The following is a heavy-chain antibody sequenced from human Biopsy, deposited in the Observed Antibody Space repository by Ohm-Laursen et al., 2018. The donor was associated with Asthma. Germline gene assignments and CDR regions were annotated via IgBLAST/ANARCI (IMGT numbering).Heavy chain of an antibody. D-gene: IGHD2-2*01. CDR3: ARKAGSCISRTCYSLDF. CDR2: INSVFGTT. CDR1: GGTFNTYV. J-gene: IGHJ4*02. V-gene: IGHV1-69*01. Sequence: SSVKASCKSLGGTFNTYVIGWARLAPGRWLEWKGGINSVFGTTTYPQKFQDRVTITADDSTSTVYMELSSLRSEDTAVYYCARKAGSCISRTCYSLDFWGQGTLVTVSS.